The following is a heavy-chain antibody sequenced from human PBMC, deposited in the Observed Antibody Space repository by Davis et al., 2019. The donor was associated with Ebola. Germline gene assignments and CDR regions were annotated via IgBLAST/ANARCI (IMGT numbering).Heavy chain of an antibody. CDR3: AREVGETKLDQ. CDR1: AYTLTGSF. D-gene: IGHD1-26*01. CDR2: INPNSGGT. V-gene: IGHV1-2*02. J-gene: IGHJ4*02. Sequence: ASVKVSCKASAYTLTGSFIHWVRQAPGQGLQWMGWINPNSGGTNYAQKFQGRVTLTAHESTSTAYMELTNLRSDDTAVYYCAREVGETKLDQWGQGTLVTVSS.